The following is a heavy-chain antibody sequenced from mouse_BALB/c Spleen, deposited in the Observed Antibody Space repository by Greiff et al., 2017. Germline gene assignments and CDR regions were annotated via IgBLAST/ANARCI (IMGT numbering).Heavy chain of an antibody. V-gene: IGHV1-87*01. CDR1: GYTFTSYW. Sequence: QVHVKQSGAELARPGASVKLSCKASGYTFTSYWMQWVKQRPGQGLEWIGAIYPGDGDTRYTQKFKGKATLTADKSSSTAYMQLSSLASEDSAVYYCTRGGPDYAMDYWGQGTSVTVSS. J-gene: IGHJ4*01. CDR3: TRGGPDYAMDY. CDR2: IYPGDGDT.